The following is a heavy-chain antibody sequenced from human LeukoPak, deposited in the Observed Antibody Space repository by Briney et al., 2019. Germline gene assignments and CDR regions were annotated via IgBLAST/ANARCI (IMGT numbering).Heavy chain of an antibody. CDR2: IYYSGST. Sequence: KASETLSLTCTVSGGSISSYYWSWIRQPPGKGLEWIGYIYYSGSTNYNPSLKSRVTISVDTSKNQFSLKLSSVTAADTAVYYCARQAIRYFDWLPYYFDYWGQGTLVTVSS. V-gene: IGHV4-59*08. D-gene: IGHD3-9*01. CDR1: GGSISSYY. CDR3: ARQAIRYFDWLPYYFDY. J-gene: IGHJ4*02.